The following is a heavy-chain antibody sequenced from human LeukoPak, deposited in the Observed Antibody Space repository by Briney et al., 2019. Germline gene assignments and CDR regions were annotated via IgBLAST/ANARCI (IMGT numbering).Heavy chain of an antibody. CDR1: GITLNDLS. J-gene: IGHJ4*02. CDR2: FDPEDGET. D-gene: IGHD1-26*01. CDR3: ATDGIPGATTTLDY. Sequence: ASVRVSCKVSGITLNDLSIQWVRQAPGKGLEWMGGFDPEDGETIYAPKFQARVTMTQDTYEDTAYMELSSLRAEDTAVYYCATDGIPGATTTLDYWGQGTLVTVSS. V-gene: IGHV1-24*01.